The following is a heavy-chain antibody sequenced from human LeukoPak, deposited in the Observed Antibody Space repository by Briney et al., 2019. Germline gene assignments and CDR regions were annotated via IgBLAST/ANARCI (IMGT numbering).Heavy chain of an antibody. V-gene: IGHV3-15*01. CDR2: IKSKTDGGTT. CDR1: GFTFSNAW. Sequence: PGGSLRLSCAASGFTFSNAWMSWVRQAPGKGLEWVGHIKSKTDGGTTDYAAPVKGRFTISRDDSKNTLYLQMNSLKTEDTAVYYCTTSYLDYYYYGMDVWGQGTTVTVSS. CDR3: TTSYLDYYYYGMDV. J-gene: IGHJ6*02.